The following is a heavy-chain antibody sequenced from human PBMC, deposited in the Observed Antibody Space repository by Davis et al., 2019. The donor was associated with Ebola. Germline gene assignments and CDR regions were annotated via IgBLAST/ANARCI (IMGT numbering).Heavy chain of an antibody. CDR3: ARGLGYCSGGSCYFPPFDY. D-gene: IGHD2-15*01. CDR1: GGSISSSSYY. V-gene: IGHV4-61*01. Sequence: MPSETLSLTCTVSGGSISSSSYYWSWIRQPPGKGLEWIGYIYYSGSTNYNPSLKSRVTISVDTSKNQFSLKLSSVTAADTAVYYCARGLGYCSGGSCYFPPFDYWGQGTLVTVSS. CDR2: IYYSGST. J-gene: IGHJ4*02.